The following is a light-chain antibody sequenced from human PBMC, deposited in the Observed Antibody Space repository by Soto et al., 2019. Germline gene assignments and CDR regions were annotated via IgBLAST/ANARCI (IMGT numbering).Light chain of an antibody. Sequence: EIVLTLSPGTLSLSPGARATLWSRASQSVSSGYLAWYQRKPGQDPRVPIYGASSRATGIPDRFSGSGSGTDFTLTISRLEPEDFAVYYCQQYGSSGTFGQGTKV. CDR2: GAS. CDR3: QQYGSSGT. J-gene: IGKJ1*01. CDR1: QSVSSGY. V-gene: IGKV3-20*01.